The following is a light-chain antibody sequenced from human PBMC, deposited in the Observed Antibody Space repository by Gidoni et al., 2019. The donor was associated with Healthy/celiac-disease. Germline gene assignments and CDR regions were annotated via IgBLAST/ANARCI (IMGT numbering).Light chain of an antibody. CDR3: QQYNSYPYT. CDR2: KAS. Sequence: DIQMNQSPSTLSASVGDRVTITCGASQSISSWLAWYQQKPGKAPKLLIYKASSLESGVPSRFSGSGSGTEFTLTISSLQPDDFATYYCQQYNSYPYTFXQXTKLEIK. CDR1: QSISSW. J-gene: IGKJ2*01. V-gene: IGKV1-5*03.